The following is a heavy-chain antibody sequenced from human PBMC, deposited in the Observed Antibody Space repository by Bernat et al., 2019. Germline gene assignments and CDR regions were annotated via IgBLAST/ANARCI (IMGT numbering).Heavy chain of an antibody. J-gene: IGHJ6*02. V-gene: IGHV4-34*01. Sequence: QVQLQQWGAGLLKPSETLSLTCAVYGGSFSGYYWSWIRQPPGKGLEWIGEINHSGSTNYNPSLKSRVTISVDTSKNQFSLKLSSVTAADTAVYYCASGDGYCSSTTCLTYYYYYGMDVWGQGTTVTVSS. CDR3: ASGDGYCSSTTCLTYYYYYGMDV. CDR1: GGSFSGYY. D-gene: IGHD2-2*03. CDR2: INHSGST.